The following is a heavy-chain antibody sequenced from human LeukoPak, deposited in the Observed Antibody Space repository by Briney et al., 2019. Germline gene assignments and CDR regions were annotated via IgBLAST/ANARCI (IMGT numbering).Heavy chain of an antibody. Sequence: PGGSLRLSCAASGFTFSDYYMSWIRQAPGKGLEWVSYISSRSSHTNYADSVKSRFTISRDNAKNSLYLQMNSLRAEDTAVYYCARFSSGWYYFDYWGQGTLVTVSS. CDR1: GFTFSDYY. CDR2: ISSRSSHT. CDR3: ARFSSGWYYFDY. D-gene: IGHD6-19*01. V-gene: IGHV3-11*03. J-gene: IGHJ4*02.